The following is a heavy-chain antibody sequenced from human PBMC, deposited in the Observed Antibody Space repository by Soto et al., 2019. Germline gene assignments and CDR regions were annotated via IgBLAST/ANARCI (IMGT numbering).Heavy chain of an antibody. J-gene: IGHJ4*02. CDR2: TRNKANNYIT. Sequence: EVQLVESGGGLVQPGGSLRLSCAASGFTLSDHYMDWVRQAPGKGLEWLGRTRNKANNYITEYATSVKRRFTISRDDSKHSVYLQLNSLKSEDTAVYYCGRWTTRTLDCWGQGTLVTVSS. V-gene: IGHV3-72*01. D-gene: IGHD2-15*01. CDR3: GRWTTRTLDC. CDR1: GFTLSDHY.